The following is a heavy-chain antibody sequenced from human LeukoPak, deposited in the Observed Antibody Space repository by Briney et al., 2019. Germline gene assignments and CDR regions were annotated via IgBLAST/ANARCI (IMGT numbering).Heavy chain of an antibody. CDR1: GFTFSSYA. Sequence: GGSLRLSCAASGFTFSSYAMSRVRQAPGKGLEWVSAISGSGGSTYYADSVKGRFTISRDNSKNTLYLQMNSLRAEDTAVYYCAKDRSTYYYDSSGYYGDYWGQGTLVTVSS. CDR2: ISGSGGST. CDR3: AKDRSTYYYDSSGYYGDY. J-gene: IGHJ4*02. V-gene: IGHV3-23*01. D-gene: IGHD3-22*01.